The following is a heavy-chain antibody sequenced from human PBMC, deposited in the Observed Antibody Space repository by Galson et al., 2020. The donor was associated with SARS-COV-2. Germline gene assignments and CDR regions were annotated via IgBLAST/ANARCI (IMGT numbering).Heavy chain of an antibody. CDR3: AKDAVLTMIVVVRSVTHWYFDL. D-gene: IGHD3-22*01. CDR2: ISGSGGST. CDR1: GFTFSSYA. V-gene: IGHV3-23*01. J-gene: IGHJ2*01. Sequence: GGSLRLSCAASGFTFSSYAMSWVRQAPGKGLEWVSAISGSGGSTYYADSVKGRFTISRDNSKNTLYLQMNSLRAEDTAVYYCAKDAVLTMIVVVRSVTHWYFDLWGRGTLVTVSS.